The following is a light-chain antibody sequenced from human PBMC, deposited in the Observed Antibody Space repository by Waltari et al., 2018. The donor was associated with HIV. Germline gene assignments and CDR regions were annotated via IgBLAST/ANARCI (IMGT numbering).Light chain of an antibody. CDR2: DNK. Sequence: QSMLTQPPSVSAAPGQKATISCSGTRYNIGNSFVSWYQQLPGTAPKLLIYDNKKRPSGVPDRFSGSKSGTSATLDITGLQTGDEAEYFCGTYDSSLGAVIFGGGTKLTV. J-gene: IGLJ2*01. V-gene: IGLV1-51*01. CDR3: GTYDSSLGAVI. CDR1: RYNIGNSF.